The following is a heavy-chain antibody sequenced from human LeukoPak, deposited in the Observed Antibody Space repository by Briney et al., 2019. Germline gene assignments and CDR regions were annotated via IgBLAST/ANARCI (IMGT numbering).Heavy chain of an antibody. V-gene: IGHV4-38-2*02. CDR1: GYSISSGYY. CDR2: IYHGGST. J-gene: IGHJ4*02. Sequence: SETLSLTCTVSGYSISSGYYWGWIRQSPGKGLEWIGSIYHGGSTYYNPSLRSRVIVSVDTSKNHFSLKMTSVTAADTAVYYCARDLASCAGDCYSDGFDYWGQGTLVTVSS. D-gene: IGHD2-21*02. CDR3: ARDLASCAGDCYSDGFDY.